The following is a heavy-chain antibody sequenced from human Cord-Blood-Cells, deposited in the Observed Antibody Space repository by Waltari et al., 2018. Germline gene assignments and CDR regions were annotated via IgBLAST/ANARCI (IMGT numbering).Heavy chain of an antibody. CDR2: ISYDGSNK. V-gene: IGHV3-30*04. J-gene: IGHJ4*02. CDR3: ASGKGYRAG. D-gene: IGHD2-2*02. CDR1: GFTFSSYA. Sequence: QVQLVESGGGGVQPGRSLRLSCAASGFTFSSYAMHWVRQAPGKGLEWVAVISYDGSNKYYADSVKGRFTISRDNSKNTLYLQMNSLRAEDTAVYYCASGKGYRAGWGQGTLVTVSS.